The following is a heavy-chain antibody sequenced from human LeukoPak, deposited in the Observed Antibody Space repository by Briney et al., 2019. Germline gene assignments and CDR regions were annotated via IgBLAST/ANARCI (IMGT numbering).Heavy chain of an antibody. V-gene: IGHV4-61*01. J-gene: IGHJ6*02. CDR2: IYYSGST. CDR1: GGSVSSGSYY. Sequence: SETLSLTCTVSGGSVSSGSYYWSWIRQPPGKGLEWIGSIYYSGSTTYNPSLKSRATISVDTSKNQFSLKLSSVTAADTAVYYCAREAETYYYDSSGYYTMGHGMDVWGQGTTVTVSS. D-gene: IGHD3-22*01. CDR3: AREAETYYYDSSGYYTMGHGMDV.